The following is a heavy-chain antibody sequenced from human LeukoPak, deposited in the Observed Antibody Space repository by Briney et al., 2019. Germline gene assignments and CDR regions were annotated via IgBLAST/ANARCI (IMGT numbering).Heavy chain of an antibody. D-gene: IGHD5-18*01. CDR1: GFTFSSYG. V-gene: IGHV3-30*03. CDR3: ASQDVDTLQAAN. J-gene: IGHJ4*02. Sequence: PGGSLRLSCAASGFTFSSYGMHWVRQAPGKGLEWVAVISYDGCDKYYADSVKGRFTISRDNSKNTLYPQMNSLRVEDTAVYYCASQDVDTLQAANWGQGTLVTVSS. CDR2: ISYDGCDK.